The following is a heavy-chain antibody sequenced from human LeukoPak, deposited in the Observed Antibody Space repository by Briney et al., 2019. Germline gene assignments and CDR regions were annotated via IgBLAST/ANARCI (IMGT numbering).Heavy chain of an antibody. J-gene: IGHJ3*02. D-gene: IGHD3-22*01. V-gene: IGHV1-8*02. CDR2: MNPNSGNT. CDR1: GYTFTSYG. Sequence: ASVKVSCKASGYTFTSYGISWVRQAPGQGLEWMGWMNPNSGNTGYAQKFQGRVTMTRNTSISTAYMELSSLRSEDTAVYYCARGLLPIYYDSSGYPFDIWGQGTMVTVSS. CDR3: ARGLLPIYYDSSGYPFDI.